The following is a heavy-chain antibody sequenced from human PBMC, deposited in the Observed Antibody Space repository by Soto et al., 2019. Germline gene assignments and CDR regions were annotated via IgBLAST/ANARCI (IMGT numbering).Heavy chain of an antibody. J-gene: IGHJ6*02. Sequence: TGGSLRLSCAAAGFIFTSYIVHWVRPAPGKGLEWVASVSYDGSKKHYADSVKGRFSISRDNSGNTLFLEMYSLRAEDTAVYYCARYIPGVRYYGMDVWGQGTTVTVSS. V-gene: IGHV3-30*07. CDR1: GFIFTSYI. D-gene: IGHD2-2*01. CDR3: ARYIPGVRYYGMDV. CDR2: VSYDGSKK.